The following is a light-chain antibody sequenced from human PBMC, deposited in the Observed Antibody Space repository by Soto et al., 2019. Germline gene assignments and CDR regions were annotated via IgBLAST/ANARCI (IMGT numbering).Light chain of an antibody. CDR1: RSDVGAYNY. Sequence: QSALTQPPSASGSPGQSVTISCTGTRSDVGAYNYVSWYQQHPGKAPKLIIYEVSKRPSGVPDRFSGSKSGNTASLTVSGLQAGDEADYYCSSYAGSYTWVFGGGTKVTVL. J-gene: IGLJ3*02. CDR2: EVS. CDR3: SSYAGSYTWV. V-gene: IGLV2-8*01.